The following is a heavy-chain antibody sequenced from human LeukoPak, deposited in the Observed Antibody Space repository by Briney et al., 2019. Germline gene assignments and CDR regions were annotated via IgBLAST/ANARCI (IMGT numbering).Heavy chain of an antibody. V-gene: IGHV3-30*02. J-gene: IGHJ4*02. CDR1: GFTFSSYG. CDR3: AKEYDFWSGSYFADY. D-gene: IGHD3-3*01. Sequence: PGGSLRLSCAASGFTFSSYGMHWVRQAPGKGLEWVAFIRYDGSNKYYADSVKGRFTISRDNSKNTLYLQMNSLRAEDTAVYYCAKEYDFWSGSYFADYWGQGTLVTASS. CDR2: IRYDGSNK.